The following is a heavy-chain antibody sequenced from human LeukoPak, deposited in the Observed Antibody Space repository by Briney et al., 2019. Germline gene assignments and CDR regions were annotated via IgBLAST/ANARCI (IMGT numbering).Heavy chain of an antibody. J-gene: IGHJ4*02. Sequence: SETLSLTCTVSGGSISSYYWSWIRQPPGKGLEWIGYIYYSGSTNYNPSLKSRVTISVDTSKNQFSLKLSSVTAADTAVYYCARVGSSSWYNFDYWGQGTLVTVSS. CDR2: IYYSGST. V-gene: IGHV4-59*01. CDR1: GGSISSYY. CDR3: ARVGSSSWYNFDY. D-gene: IGHD6-13*01.